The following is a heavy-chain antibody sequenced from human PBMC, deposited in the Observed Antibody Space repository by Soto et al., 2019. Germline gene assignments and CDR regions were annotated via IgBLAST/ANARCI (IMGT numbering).Heavy chain of an antibody. J-gene: IGHJ6*04. CDR2: ISRSGNTI. V-gene: IGHV3-11*01. Sequence: QAQLVESGGGLVKPGGSLTLSCAVSGFKVSDYYMSWIRQAPGKGLDLVSMISRSGNTIHYADSVKGRFTISKDNAKNSLYLQMTSLSPEDTAVYYCARGEDVFLYDSIDVWGKGTTVTVSP. D-gene: IGHD3-22*01. CDR3: ARGEDVFLYDSIDV. CDR1: GFKVSDYY.